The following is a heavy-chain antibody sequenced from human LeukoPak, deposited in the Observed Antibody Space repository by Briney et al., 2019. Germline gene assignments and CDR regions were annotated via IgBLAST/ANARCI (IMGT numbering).Heavy chain of an antibody. D-gene: IGHD1-26*01. J-gene: IGHJ3*02. CDR2: IIPIFGIA. CDR3: ASGAGGYAAFDI. V-gene: IGHV1-69*04. CDR1: GGTFSSYA. Sequence: ASVTVSCMASGGTFSSYAISWVRQAPGQGLEWMGRIIPIFGIANYAQKFQGRVTITADKSTSTAYMELSSLRSEDTAVYYCASGAGGYAAFDIWGQGTMVTVSS.